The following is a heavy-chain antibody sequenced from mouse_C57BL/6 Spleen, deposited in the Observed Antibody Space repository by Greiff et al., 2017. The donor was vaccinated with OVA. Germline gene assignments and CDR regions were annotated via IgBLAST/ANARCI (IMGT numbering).Heavy chain of an antibody. D-gene: IGHD2-3*01. J-gene: IGHJ4*01. CDR3: ARSYDPYYAMDY. Sequence: QVTLKESGPGILQSSQTLSLTCSFSGFSLSTSGMGVSWIRQPSGKGLEWLAHIYWDDDKRYNPSLKSRLTISKDTSRNQVFLKITSVDTADTATYYCARSYDPYYAMDYWGQGTSVTVSS. CDR2: IYWDDDK. CDR1: GFSLSTSGMG. V-gene: IGHV8-12*01.